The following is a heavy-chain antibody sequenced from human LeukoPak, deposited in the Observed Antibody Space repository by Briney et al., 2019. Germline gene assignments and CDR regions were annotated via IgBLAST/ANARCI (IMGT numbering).Heavy chain of an antibody. CDR2: ISYDGSNQ. J-gene: IGHJ2*01. CDR3: AKDRSGLNWYFDL. Sequence: GGSLRLSCAASGFTFSSYGMHWVRQAPGKGLEWVAIISYDGSNQYYTDSAKGRFTISRDNSKNTLYLQINSLRAEDTAVYFCAKDRSGLNWYFDLWGRGTLVTVSS. CDR1: GFTFSSYG. V-gene: IGHV3-30*18. D-gene: IGHD6-19*01.